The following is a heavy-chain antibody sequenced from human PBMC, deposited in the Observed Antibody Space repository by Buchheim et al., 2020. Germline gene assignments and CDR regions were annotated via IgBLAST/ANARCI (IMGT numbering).Heavy chain of an antibody. CDR1: GFTFSSYA. D-gene: IGHD5-12*01. CDR2: ISGSGGST. CDR3: AKDGAGRGSRLWLRSVWFDP. Sequence: EVQLLESGGGLVQPGGSLRLSCAASGFTFSSYAMSWVRQAPGKGLEWVSAISGSGGSTYYADSVKGRFTISRDNSKNTLYLQMNSLRAEDTAVYYCAKDGAGRGSRLWLRSVWFDPWGQGTL. J-gene: IGHJ5*02. V-gene: IGHV3-23*01.